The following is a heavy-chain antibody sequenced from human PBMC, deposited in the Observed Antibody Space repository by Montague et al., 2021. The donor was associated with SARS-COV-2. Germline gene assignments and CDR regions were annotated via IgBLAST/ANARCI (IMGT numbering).Heavy chain of an antibody. CDR1: GASINIGTYY. J-gene: IGHJ3*01. D-gene: IGHD2-15*01. CDR3: VRGHCSGGFCYYGGAFDF. CDR2: IHDSGTT. Sequence: SETLSLTCTVSGASINIGTYYWTWIRQSAGKPLEWVGCIHDSGTTNYNPSLKSRVTILEDTSRNQFSLNLNSVTTADTAVYYCVRGHCSGGFCYYGGAFDFWGQGTMVTVS. V-gene: IGHV4-61*01.